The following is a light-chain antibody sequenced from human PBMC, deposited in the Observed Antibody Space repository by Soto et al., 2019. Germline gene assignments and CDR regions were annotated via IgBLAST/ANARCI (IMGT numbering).Light chain of an antibody. Sequence: QSVLTQPASVSGSPGQSITISCTGSSSDVGGYNYVSWYQHHPGKVPKLMIYEVSNRPSGVSNRFSGSKSGNMASLSISGLQAEDEADYYCSSYTTSYTQVFGGGTKVTVL. CDR3: SSYTTSYTQV. CDR1: SSDVGGYNY. CDR2: EVS. V-gene: IGLV2-14*01. J-gene: IGLJ3*02.